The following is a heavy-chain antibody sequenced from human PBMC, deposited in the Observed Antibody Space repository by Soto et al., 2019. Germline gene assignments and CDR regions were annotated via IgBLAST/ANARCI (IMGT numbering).Heavy chain of an antibody. D-gene: IGHD6-19*01. Sequence: PLETLSLTCTVSGGSISSYYWSWIRQPPGKGLEWIGYIYNSGSTNYNPSLKSRVTISVDTSKNQFSLKLNSVTAADTAVYFCARGRGSNGWSDYWGQGTLVTVSS. CDR2: IYNSGST. CDR1: GGSISSYY. V-gene: IGHV4-59*01. CDR3: ARGRGSNGWSDY. J-gene: IGHJ4*02.